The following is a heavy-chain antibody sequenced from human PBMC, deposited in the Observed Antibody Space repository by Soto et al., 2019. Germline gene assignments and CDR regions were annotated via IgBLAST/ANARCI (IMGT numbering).Heavy chain of an antibody. J-gene: IGHJ4*02. CDR1: GYIFTNYW. CDR3: ARHGSAPYSTTWYGDY. CDR2: IWPGHSNP. Sequence: EVQLVQSGAEVKKSGESLKISCKGSGYIFTNYWIAWVRQMPGKGLEWMGIIWPGHSNPKYSPSFEGQVTISADESISTAYLQWRSLEASDSAMYYCARHGSAPYSTTWYGDYWGQGTLVTISS. V-gene: IGHV5-51*01. D-gene: IGHD6-13*01.